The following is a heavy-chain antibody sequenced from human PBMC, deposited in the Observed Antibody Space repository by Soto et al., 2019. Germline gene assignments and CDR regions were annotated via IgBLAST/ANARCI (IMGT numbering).Heavy chain of an antibody. CDR3: TRDRASLLPSPQPEEILPLAVAGITSGMDV. D-gene: IGHD6-19*01. V-gene: IGHV3-15*07. CDR1: GFTFTNAW. CDR2: IKSKTDGGTK. J-gene: IGHJ6*03. Sequence: FLRLSCAASGFTFTNAWINWVRQAPGKGLEWVGRIKSKTDGGTKDYADPVKGRFAISRDNSKNTLYLQMNSLKVEDTAVYYCTRDRASLLPSPQPEEILPLAVAGITSGMDVWGKGTTVTVSS.